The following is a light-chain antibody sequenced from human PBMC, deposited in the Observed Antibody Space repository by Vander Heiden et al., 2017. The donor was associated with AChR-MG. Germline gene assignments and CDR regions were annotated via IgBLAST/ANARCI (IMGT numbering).Light chain of an antibody. CDR3: QAWDSSTVV. CDR1: KLGDKY. Sequence: SYELTQPPSVSVSPGPTASITCSGDKLGDKYACWYQQKPGQYPVLVIYQDSKRPSGIPERFSGSNAGNTATLTISGTQAMDEAYYYCQAWDSSTVVFGGGTKLTVL. J-gene: IGLJ2*01. CDR2: QDS. V-gene: IGLV3-1*01.